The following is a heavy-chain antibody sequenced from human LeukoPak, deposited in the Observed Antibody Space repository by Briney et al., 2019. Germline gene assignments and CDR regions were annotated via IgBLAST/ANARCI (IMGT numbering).Heavy chain of an antibody. Sequence: GGSLRLSCAASGFIFSDYYMNWIRQAPGKGLEWVSYISSSGSTIYYADSVKGRFTISRDNAKNSLYLQMDSLRAEDTAVYYCARDKELLWFGAYYYYGMDVWGQGTTVTVSS. CDR3: ARDKELLWFGAYYYYGMDV. CDR2: ISSSGSTI. D-gene: IGHD3-10*01. CDR1: GFIFSDYY. J-gene: IGHJ6*02. V-gene: IGHV3-11*01.